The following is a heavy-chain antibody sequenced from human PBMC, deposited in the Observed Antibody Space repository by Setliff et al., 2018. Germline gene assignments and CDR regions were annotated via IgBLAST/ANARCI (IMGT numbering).Heavy chain of an antibody. Sequence: PSETLSLTCNVSGASISSGYYLWSWIRQHPGKGLEWIGYIHHSGTTYYNPSLESRVAISLDTSENQLSLKVTSVSAADTAVYYCAREVGEVVPTSGTFDIWGQGTMVTVSS. CDR1: GASISSGYYL. V-gene: IGHV4-31*02. CDR2: IHHSGTT. D-gene: IGHD5-12*01. CDR3: AREVGEVVPTSGTFDI. J-gene: IGHJ3*02.